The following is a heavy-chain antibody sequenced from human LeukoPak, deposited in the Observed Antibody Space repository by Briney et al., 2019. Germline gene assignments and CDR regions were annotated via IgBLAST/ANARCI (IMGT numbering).Heavy chain of an antibody. CDR3: ARAAITMIVD. D-gene: IGHD3-22*01. Sequence: SETLSLTCTVSGGSISSGGYYWSWIRQPPGKGLEWIGYIYYSGSTYYNPSLKSRVTISVDTSKNQFSLKLSSVTAADTAVYYCARAAITMIVDWGQGTLVTVSS. V-gene: IGHV4-30-4*01. CDR1: GGSISSGGYY. J-gene: IGHJ4*02. CDR2: IYYSGST.